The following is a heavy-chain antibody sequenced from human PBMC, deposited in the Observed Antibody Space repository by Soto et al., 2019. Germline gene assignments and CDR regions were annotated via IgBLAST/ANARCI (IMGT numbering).Heavy chain of an antibody. CDR1: GGSVSSTRSA. V-gene: IGHV6-1*01. Sequence: QTLSLTCAISGGSVSSTRSARNWIRQSPSRGLEWLGRTYYRSKWYNDYAVSVKSRITINPDTSKSQFSLQLNSVTPEDTAVYYCARDKHDYFNRGIGFDTWGQGILVTVSS. J-gene: IGHJ5*02. CDR2: TYYRSKWYN. CDR3: ARDKHDYFNRGIGFDT. D-gene: IGHD4-17*01.